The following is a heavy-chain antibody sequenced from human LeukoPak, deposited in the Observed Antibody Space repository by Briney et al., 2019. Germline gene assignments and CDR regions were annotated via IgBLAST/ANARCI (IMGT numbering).Heavy chain of an antibody. V-gene: IGHV3-23*01. J-gene: IGHJ5*02. D-gene: IGHD6-13*01. CDR1: GFTFSSYS. CDR2: ISGSGGST. CDR3: AKDRGIAAAGFNSNWFDP. Sequence: GGSLRLSCAASGFTFSSYSMSWVRQAPGKGLEWVSAISGSGGSTYYADSVKGRFTISRDNSKNTLYLQMNSLRAEDTAVYYCAKDRGIAAAGFNSNWFDPWGQGTLVTVSS.